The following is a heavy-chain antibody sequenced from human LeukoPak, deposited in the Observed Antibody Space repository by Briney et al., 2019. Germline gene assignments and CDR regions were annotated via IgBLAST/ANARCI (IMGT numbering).Heavy chain of an antibody. Sequence: SETLPLTCTVSGGSISSYYWSWIRQPPGKGLEWIGYIYYSGSTNYNPSLKSRVTISVDTSKNQFSLKLSSVTAADTAVYYCARAVDPYYDFWSGYFWFDPWGQGTLVTVSS. CDR3: ARAVDPYYDFWSGYFWFDP. D-gene: IGHD3-3*01. V-gene: IGHV4-59*01. CDR1: GGSISSYY. J-gene: IGHJ5*02. CDR2: IYYSGST.